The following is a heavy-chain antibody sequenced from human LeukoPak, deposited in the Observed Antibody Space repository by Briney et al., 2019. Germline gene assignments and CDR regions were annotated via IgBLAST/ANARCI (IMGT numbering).Heavy chain of an antibody. J-gene: IGHJ4*02. CDR3: TRDSTTWARSGY. CDR2: INSDGTT. D-gene: IGHD2/OR15-2a*01. CDR1: EVTVSSGY. Sequence: PGRSLTLSCAASEVTVSSGYMGWVRQAPRKGLEWVSVINSDGTTYYADSVKGRFTASRDPSKNTLSLQMSSLRVEDTAVYYCTRDSTTWARSGYWGQGTLVTVSS. V-gene: IGHV3-66*01.